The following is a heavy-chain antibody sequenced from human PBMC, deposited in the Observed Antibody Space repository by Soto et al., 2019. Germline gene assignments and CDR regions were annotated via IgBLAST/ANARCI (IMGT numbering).Heavy chain of an antibody. CDR1: GFTFSSYG. Sequence: GGSLRLSCAASGFTFSSYGMHWVRQAPGKGLEWVAVIWYDGSNKYYADSVKGRFTISRDNSKNTLYLQMNSLRAEDTAVYYCARDCSGGSCYYYYGMDVWGQGTTVTVSS. D-gene: IGHD2-15*01. CDR3: ARDCSGGSCYYYYGMDV. J-gene: IGHJ6*02. V-gene: IGHV3-33*01. CDR2: IWYDGSNK.